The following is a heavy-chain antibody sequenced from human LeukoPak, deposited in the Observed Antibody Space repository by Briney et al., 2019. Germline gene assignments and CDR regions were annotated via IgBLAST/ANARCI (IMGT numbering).Heavy chain of an antibody. CDR1: GFTFSSYS. D-gene: IGHD2-2*03. CDR2: ISSSSSYI. J-gene: IGHJ3*02. Sequence: PGGSLRLSCAASGFTFSSYSMNWVRQAPGKGLEWVSSISSSSSYIYYADSVKGRFTISRDNAKNSLYLQMNSLRAEDTAVYYGGRNVGFCSIPGWGGVFFNIGGQGKRVTVFS. CDR3: GRNVGFCSIPGWGGVFFNI. V-gene: IGHV3-21*01.